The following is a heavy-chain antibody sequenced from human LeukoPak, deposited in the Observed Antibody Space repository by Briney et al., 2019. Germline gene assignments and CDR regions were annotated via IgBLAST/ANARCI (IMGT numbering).Heavy chain of an antibody. CDR2: ISAYNGNT. CDR1: GYTFTSYG. V-gene: IGHV1-18*01. J-gene: IGHJ4*02. D-gene: IGHD3-22*01. Sequence: GASVKVSCKASGYTFTSYGISWVRQAPGQGLEWMGWISAYNGNTNYAQKLQGRVTMTTDTSTSTAYMELRSLRSDDTAGYYCAXXSSGYYEYYFDYWGQGTLVTVSS. CDR3: AXXSSGYYEYYFDY.